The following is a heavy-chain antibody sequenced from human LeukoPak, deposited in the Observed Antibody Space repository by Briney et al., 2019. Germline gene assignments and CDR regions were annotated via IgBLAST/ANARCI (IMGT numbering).Heavy chain of an antibody. V-gene: IGHV4-4*02. CDR3: ARDPSPYCSSTGCYSCFDP. Sequence: SGTLSLTCAVSGGSISSDNWWSWVRQPPGEGLEWIGQIHHSGSTNYNPSLKSRVTISVDKSKNQLSLKLSSVTAADTAVYYCARDPSPYCSSTGCYSCFDPWGQGTLVTVS. J-gene: IGHJ5*02. CDR2: IHHSGST. CDR1: GGSISSDNW. D-gene: IGHD2-2*01.